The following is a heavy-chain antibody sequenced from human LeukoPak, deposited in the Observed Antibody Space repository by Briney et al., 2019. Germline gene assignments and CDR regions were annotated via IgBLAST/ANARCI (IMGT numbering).Heavy chain of an antibody. D-gene: IGHD3-9*01. CDR2: ISSSSNYI. Sequence: GGSLRLSCAASGFTFSSYSMNWVRQAPGKGLEWVSSISSSSNYIYYADSVKGRFTISRDNAKNSLNLQMNSLRAEDTAVYYCAKVGYYYDILTGYPQPRFDPWGQGTLVTVSS. CDR3: AKVGYYYDILTGYPQPRFDP. J-gene: IGHJ5*02. V-gene: IGHV3-21*04. CDR1: GFTFSSYS.